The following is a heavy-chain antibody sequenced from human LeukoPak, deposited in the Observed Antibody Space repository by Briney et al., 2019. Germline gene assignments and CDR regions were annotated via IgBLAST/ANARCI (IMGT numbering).Heavy chain of an antibody. Sequence: GSLRLSCSASGFIFSSYWMSWVRQAPGKGLEWVAIIKQDESEKYYVDSVKGRFTISRDNAKTSLYLQLISVRAEDTALYYCARHLSGVTGYTYGRGIDYWGQGTLVTVSS. CDR3: ARHLSGVTGYTYGRGIDY. J-gene: IGHJ4*02. V-gene: IGHV3-7*01. CDR2: IKQDESEK. CDR1: GFIFSSYW. D-gene: IGHD5-18*01.